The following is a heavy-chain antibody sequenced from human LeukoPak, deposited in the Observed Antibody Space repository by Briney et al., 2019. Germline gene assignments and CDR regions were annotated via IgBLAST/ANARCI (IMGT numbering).Heavy chain of an antibody. CDR3: AKEGRSSHFYYGMDV. D-gene: IGHD3-16*02. Sequence: GGSVRLSCAASGFTFSSYAMSWVRQAPGKGLEWVSAISGSGGSTYYADSVKGRFTISRDNSKNTLYLQMNSLRAEDTAVYYCAKEGRSSHFYYGMDVWGQGTTVTVSS. CDR1: GFTFSSYA. J-gene: IGHJ6*02. CDR2: ISGSGGST. V-gene: IGHV3-23*01.